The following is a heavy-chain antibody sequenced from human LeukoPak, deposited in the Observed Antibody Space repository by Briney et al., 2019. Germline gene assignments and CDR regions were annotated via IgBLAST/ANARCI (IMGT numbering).Heavy chain of an antibody. CDR3: ARGPDYVWGSYRLDY. J-gene: IGHJ4*02. Sequence: PSETLSLTCAVYGGSFSGYYWSWIRQPPGQGLEWIGEINHSGSTNYNPSLKSRVTISVDTSKNQFYLKLSTVTAADTAVYYCARGPDYVWGSYRLDYWGQGTLVTVSS. V-gene: IGHV4-34*01. CDR1: GGSFSGYY. D-gene: IGHD3-16*02. CDR2: INHSGST.